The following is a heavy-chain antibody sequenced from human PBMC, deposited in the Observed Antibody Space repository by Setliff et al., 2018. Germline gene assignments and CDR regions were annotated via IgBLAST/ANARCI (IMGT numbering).Heavy chain of an antibody. CDR1: GGTFNTYG. D-gene: IGHD3-10*01. CDR2: IIPIIGEP. CDR3: AREALQRSGLYFFDI. Sequence: ASVKVSCKASGGTFNTYGLSWVRQAPGQGLEWMGGIIPIIGEPNYAQKFQGRVTITADESTSTAYMELRSLKSEDTAVYYCAREALQRSGLYFFDIWGQGMLVTVSS. V-gene: IGHV1-69*13. J-gene: IGHJ4*02.